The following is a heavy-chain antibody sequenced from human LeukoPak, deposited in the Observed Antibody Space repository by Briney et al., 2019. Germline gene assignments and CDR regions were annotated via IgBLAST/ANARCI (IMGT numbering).Heavy chain of an antibody. CDR2: IYYSGST. CDR1: GGSISSYY. D-gene: IGHD2-15*01. Sequence: PSETLSLTCTVSGGSISSYYWSWIRQPPGKGLEWIGYIYYSGSTNYNPSLKSRVTISVDTSKNQFSLKLCSVTAADTAVYYCARVTYCSGGSCYDSDNWFGPWDQGTLVTVSS. J-gene: IGHJ5*02. CDR3: ARVTYCSGGSCYDSDNWFGP. V-gene: IGHV4-59*01.